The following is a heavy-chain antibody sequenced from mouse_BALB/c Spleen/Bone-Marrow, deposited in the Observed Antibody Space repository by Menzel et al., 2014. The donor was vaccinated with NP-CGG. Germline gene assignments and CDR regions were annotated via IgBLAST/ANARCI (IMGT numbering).Heavy chain of an antibody. Sequence: QVQLKESGAELVRPGASVTLSCKASGYTFTDYEMHWLKQTPVHGLEWIGAIDPETGGTAYNQKFKGRATLTTDKSSSTAYMELRSPTSEDSAVYYCTRLDSSGYGAYWGQGTLVTVSA. D-gene: IGHD3-2*01. CDR3: TRLDSSGYGAY. J-gene: IGHJ3*01. CDR1: GYTFTDYE. V-gene: IGHV1-15*01. CDR2: IDPETGGT.